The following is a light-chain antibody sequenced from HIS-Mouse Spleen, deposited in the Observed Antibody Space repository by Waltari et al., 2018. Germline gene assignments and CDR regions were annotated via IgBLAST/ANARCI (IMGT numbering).Light chain of an antibody. V-gene: IGKV3-15*01. CDR1: QSVSSN. J-gene: IGKJ4*01. CDR2: GAS. CDR3: QQYNNWPLT. Sequence: EIVMTQSPATLSLSPGERAYISGRASQSVSSNLAWYQQKPGQAPRLLIYGASTRATGIPARFSGSGSGTEFTLTISSMQSEDFAVYYCQQYNNWPLTFGGGTKVEIK.